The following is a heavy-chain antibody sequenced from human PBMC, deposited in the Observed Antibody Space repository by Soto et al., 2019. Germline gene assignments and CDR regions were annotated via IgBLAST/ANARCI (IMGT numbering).Heavy chain of an antibody. CDR3: AKGGRQWLVTSDFNY. D-gene: IGHD6-19*01. Sequence: GGSLRLSCAASGFTFSSYSMNWVRQAPGKGLVWVSRINSDGITTYYGDSVKGRFTISRDSSKNTVSLEMTSLRAEDTAVYYCAKGGRQWLVTSDFNYWGQGALVTVSS. CDR1: GFTFSSYS. V-gene: IGHV3-NL1*01. CDR2: INSDGITT. J-gene: IGHJ4*02.